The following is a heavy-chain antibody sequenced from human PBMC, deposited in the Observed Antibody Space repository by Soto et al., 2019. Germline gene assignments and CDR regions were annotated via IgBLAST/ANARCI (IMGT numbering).Heavy chain of an antibody. Sequence: ASVKVSCKASGYTFTSYGISWVRQAPGQGLGWMGWISAYNGNTNYAQKLQGRVTMTTDTSTSTAYMELRSLRSDDTAVYYCARGVFGVVISGDAFDIWGQGTMVNVSS. CDR3: ARGVFGVVISGDAFDI. CDR1: GYTFTSYG. V-gene: IGHV1-18*01. J-gene: IGHJ3*02. CDR2: ISAYNGNT. D-gene: IGHD3-3*01.